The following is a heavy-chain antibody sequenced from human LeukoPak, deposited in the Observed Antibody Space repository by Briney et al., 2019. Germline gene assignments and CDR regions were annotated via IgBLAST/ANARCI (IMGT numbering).Heavy chain of an antibody. V-gene: IGHV1-2*02. CDR1: GYTFTGYY. J-gene: IGHJ3*02. D-gene: IGHD6-13*01. CDR3: ARDGVYSTNFDAFDI. Sequence: GASVKVSCKASGYTFTGYYMHWVRQAPGQGPEWMGWINPKSGGTDYAQRFQGRVTMTRDTSISTAYMELSGLRSDDTAVYYCARDGVYSTNFDAFDIWGQGTMVTVSS. CDR2: INPKSGGT.